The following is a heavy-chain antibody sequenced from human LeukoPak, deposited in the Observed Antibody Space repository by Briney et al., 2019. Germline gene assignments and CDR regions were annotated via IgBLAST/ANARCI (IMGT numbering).Heavy chain of an antibody. CDR3: ARTPDHYTSLAAAASYYFDY. J-gene: IGHJ4*02. V-gene: IGHV1-2*02. CDR2: INPNSGGT. Sequence: EASVKVSCKASGYTFTGYYMHWVRQAPGQGLEWMGWINPNSGGTNYAQKFQGRVTMTRDTSISTAYMELSRLRSGDTAVYYCARTPDHYTSLAAAASYYFDYWGQGTLVTVSS. CDR1: GYTFTGYY. D-gene: IGHD6-13*01.